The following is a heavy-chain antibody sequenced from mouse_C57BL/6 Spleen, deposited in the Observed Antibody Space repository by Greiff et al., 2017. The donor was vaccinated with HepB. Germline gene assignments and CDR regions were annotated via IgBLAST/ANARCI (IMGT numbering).Heavy chain of an antibody. J-gene: IGHJ1*03. V-gene: IGHV6-3*01. D-gene: IGHD2-3*01. CDR3: TGPYDGYWYFDV. Sequence: EVQVVESGGGLVQPGGSMKLSCVASGFTFSNYWMNWVRQSPEKGLEWVAQIRLKSDNYATHYAESVKGRFTISRDDSKSSVYLQMNNVRAEDTGIYYCTGPYDGYWYFDVWGTGTTVTVSS. CDR1: GFTFSNYW. CDR2: IRLKSDNYAT.